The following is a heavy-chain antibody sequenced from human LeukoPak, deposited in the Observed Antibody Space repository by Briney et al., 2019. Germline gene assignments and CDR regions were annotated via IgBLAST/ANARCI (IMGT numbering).Heavy chain of an antibody. D-gene: IGHD3-16*02. V-gene: IGHV1-69*06. CDR1: GGTFSSYI. CDR3: ARSGLGELSLYLY. J-gene: IGHJ4*02. Sequence: SVKVSCKASGGTFSSYIISWVRQAPGQGPEWMGGIIPIFGKANYAQKFQGRVTITAEKSTSTAYMELSSLRSDDTAVYYCARSGLGELSLYLYWGQGTLVTVSS. CDR2: IIPIFGKA.